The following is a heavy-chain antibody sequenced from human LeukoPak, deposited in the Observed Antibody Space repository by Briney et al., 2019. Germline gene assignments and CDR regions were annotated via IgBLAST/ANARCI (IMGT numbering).Heavy chain of an antibody. CDR2: IYYRGDT. D-gene: IGHD3/OR15-3a*01. Sequence: SETLSLTCTISGGSISSGYWSWIRQPPGKGLEWIGYIYYRGDTNYNPSLRTRITISVDTSKNQFSLKLSSVTAADTAVYYCARVDPSWTSAFDYWGQGTLVTVSS. CDR3: ARVDPSWTSAFDY. V-gene: IGHV4-59*08. CDR1: GGSISSGY. J-gene: IGHJ4*02.